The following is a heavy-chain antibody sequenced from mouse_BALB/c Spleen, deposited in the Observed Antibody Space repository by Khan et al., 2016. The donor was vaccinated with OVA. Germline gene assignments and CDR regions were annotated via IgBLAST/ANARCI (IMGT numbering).Heavy chain of an antibody. J-gene: IGHJ4*01. CDR2: ISYSGST. D-gene: IGHD2-3*01. CDR3: ARDGSRYNYAMDY. V-gene: IGHV3-2*02. Sequence: EVQLQESGPGLVKPSQSLSLTCTVTGYSITSDYAWNWIRQFPGNKLEWMGYISYSGSTNYNPALKSRISITRDTSKNQFSLQLNSVTTEDTATYYCARDGSRYNYAMDYWGQGTSVTVSS. CDR1: GYSITSDYA.